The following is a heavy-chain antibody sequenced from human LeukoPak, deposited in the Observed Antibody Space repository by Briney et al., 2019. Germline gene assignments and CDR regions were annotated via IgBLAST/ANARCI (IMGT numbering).Heavy chain of an antibody. D-gene: IGHD3-22*01. J-gene: IGHJ3*02. V-gene: IGHV1-2*02. CDR2: INPNSGGT. CDR1: GYTFTGYY. Sequence: ASVKVSCKASGYTFTGYYMHWVRQAPEQGLEWMGWINPNSGGTNYAQKFQGRVTMTRDTSISTAYMELSRLRSDDTAVYYCARDPDLSDSGSPFDIWGQGTMVTVSS. CDR3: ARDPDLSDSGSPFDI.